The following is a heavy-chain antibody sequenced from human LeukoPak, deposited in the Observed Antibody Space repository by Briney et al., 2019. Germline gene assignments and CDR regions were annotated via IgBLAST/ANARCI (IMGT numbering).Heavy chain of an antibody. CDR2: INWNGGST. J-gene: IGHJ4*02. CDR3: ARAHDYYDILTGSDY. D-gene: IGHD3-9*01. Sequence: PGGSLRLSCAASGFTFDDYGMSWVRQAPGKGLEWVSGINWNGGSTGYADSVKGRFIIIRDNAKNYLYLQMNSLRAEDTALYYCARAHDYYDILTGSDYWGQGTLVTVSS. CDR1: GFTFDDYG. V-gene: IGHV3-20*04.